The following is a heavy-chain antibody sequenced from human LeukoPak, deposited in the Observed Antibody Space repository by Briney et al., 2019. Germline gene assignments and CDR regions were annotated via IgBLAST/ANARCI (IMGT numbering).Heavy chain of an antibody. J-gene: IGHJ1*01. Sequence: GGSLRLSCAASGFTFSNYGIHWVRQAPGKGLEWVSGISATGYSTYYADSVKGRFTISRDNSKNTLNLQMNSLRAEDTAVYYCVREVTVTTVWGQGSVVTVSS. D-gene: IGHD4-17*01. V-gene: IGHV3-23*01. CDR3: VREVTVTTV. CDR2: ISATGYST. CDR1: GFTFSNYG.